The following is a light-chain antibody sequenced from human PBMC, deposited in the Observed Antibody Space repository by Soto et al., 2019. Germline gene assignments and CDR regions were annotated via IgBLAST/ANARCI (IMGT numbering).Light chain of an antibody. CDR2: GAS. CDR3: QQYGSSPDT. J-gene: IGKJ2*01. V-gene: IGKV3-20*01. CDR1: QSVSSSY. Sequence: ERVLTQSPGTLSLSPGERATLSCRASQSVSSSYLAWYQQKPGQAPRLLIYGASSRATGIPDRFSGSGSGTDFTLTISRLEPEDFAVYYCQQYGSSPDTFGQGTKLEIK.